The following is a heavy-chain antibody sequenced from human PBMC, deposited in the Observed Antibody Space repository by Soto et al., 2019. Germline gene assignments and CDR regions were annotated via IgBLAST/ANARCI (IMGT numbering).Heavy chain of an antibody. CDR1: GFTFSSYA. J-gene: IGHJ4*02. Sequence: GWSLRLSCAASGFTFSSYAMSWVRQAPGKGLEWVSAISGSGGSTYYADSVKGRFTISRDNSKNTLYLQMNSLRAEDTAVYYCAKDLRRGYCSGGSCYPDSPFDYWGQGTLVTVSS. D-gene: IGHD2-15*01. CDR3: AKDLRRGYCSGGSCYPDSPFDY. CDR2: ISGSGGST. V-gene: IGHV3-23*01.